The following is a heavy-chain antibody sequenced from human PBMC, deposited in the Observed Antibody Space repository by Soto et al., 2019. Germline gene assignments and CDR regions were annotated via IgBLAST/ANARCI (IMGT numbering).Heavy chain of an antibody. Sequence: SETLSLTCTVSSGSMSSSTYYWGWVRQPPGKGLEWIGTIYSSGVTYYEPSLKTRVTISIDTSKTQFSLKLRSVTAADTAVYYCATTPMGPEDILTGGVDYWGQGTLVTVSS. CDR3: ATTPMGPEDILTGGVDY. D-gene: IGHD3-9*01. CDR1: SGSMSSSTYY. CDR2: IYSSGVT. J-gene: IGHJ4*02. V-gene: IGHV4-39*07.